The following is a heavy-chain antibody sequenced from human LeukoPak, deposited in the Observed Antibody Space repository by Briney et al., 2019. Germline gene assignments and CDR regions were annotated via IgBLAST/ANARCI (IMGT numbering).Heavy chain of an antibody. CDR3: ARGGGDGNYAGNWFDP. D-gene: IGHD4-11*01. Sequence: SVKVSCKASGGTFSSYAISWVRQAPGQGLEWMGGIIPIFGTANYAQKFQGRVTITADESTSTAYMELSSLRSEDTAVYYCARGGGDGNYAGNWFDPWGQGTLVTVSS. CDR2: IIPIFGTA. V-gene: IGHV1-69*13. CDR1: GGTFSSYA. J-gene: IGHJ5*02.